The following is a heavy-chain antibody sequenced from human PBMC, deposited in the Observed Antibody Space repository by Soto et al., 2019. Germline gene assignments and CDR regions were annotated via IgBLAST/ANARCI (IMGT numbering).Heavy chain of an antibody. CDR2: INHSGST. CDR1: GGSFSGYY. CDR3: APGPAVAGRGGFDP. D-gene: IGHD6-19*01. Sequence: QVQLQQWGAGLLKPSETLSLTCAVYGGSFSGYYWSWIRQPPGKGLEWIGEINHSGSTNYNPSLTSRVTLSVDTSKNQFALKLSSVTAADTAVYYCAPGPAVAGRGGFDPWGQGTLVTVSS. V-gene: IGHV4-34*01. J-gene: IGHJ5*02.